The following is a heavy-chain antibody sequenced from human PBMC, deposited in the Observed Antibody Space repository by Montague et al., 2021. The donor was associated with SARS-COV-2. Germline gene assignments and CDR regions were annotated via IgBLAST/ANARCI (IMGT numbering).Heavy chain of an antibody. J-gene: IGHJ4*02. Sequence: SETLSLTCAVYGGSITDYYWSWIRQPPGKGLEWIGEINRRGTSNYNPSLKSRVSISVDTSKNQFSLYLGSVTAADTAVYYCARGRQHFNMIVVVMTGGEYYFDYWGQGTLVTVSS. CDR3: ARGRQHFNMIVVVMTGGEYYFDY. V-gene: IGHV4-34*01. CDR2: INRRGTS. D-gene: IGHD3-22*01. CDR1: GGSITDYY.